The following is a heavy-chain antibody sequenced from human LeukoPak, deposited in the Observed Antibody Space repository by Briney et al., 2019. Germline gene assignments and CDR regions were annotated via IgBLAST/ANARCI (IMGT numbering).Heavy chain of an antibody. CDR3: ARIEYSSSCDY. D-gene: IGHD6-6*01. CDR2: IYYSGST. Sequence: SETLSLTCTVSGGSISSSSYYWGWIRQPPGKGLECIGSIYYSGSTYYNPSLKSRVTISVDTSKIPFSLKLSFVTAADTAVYYCARIEYSSSCDYWGQGTLVTVSS. V-gene: IGHV4-39*07. J-gene: IGHJ4*02. CDR1: GGSISSSSYY.